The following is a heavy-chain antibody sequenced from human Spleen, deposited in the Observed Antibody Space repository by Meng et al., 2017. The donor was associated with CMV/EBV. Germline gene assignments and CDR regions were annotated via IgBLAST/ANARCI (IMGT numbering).Heavy chain of an antibody. D-gene: IGHD3-10*01. CDR2: INSDGSST. CDR3: ARGGSARYYYYGMDV. Sequence: GESLKISCAASGFTFSSYWMHWVRQAPGKGLVWVSRINSDGSSTSYADSVKGRFTIPRDNAKNTLYLQMNSLRAEDTAVYYCARGGSARYYYYGMDVWGQGTTVTVSS. CDR1: GFTFSSYW. J-gene: IGHJ6*02. V-gene: IGHV3-74*01.